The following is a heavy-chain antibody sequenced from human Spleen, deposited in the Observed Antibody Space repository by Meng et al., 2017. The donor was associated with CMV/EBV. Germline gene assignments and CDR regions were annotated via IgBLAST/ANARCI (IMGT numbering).Heavy chain of an antibody. V-gene: IGHV3-23*01. CDR2: IIGSGGST. D-gene: IGHD2-15*01. J-gene: IGHJ4*02. Sequence: GESLKISCAASGFTFTNYAMNWVRQAPGKGLECVSTIIGSGGSTYYADSVKGRFTISRDNSKNTLYLQMNSLTAEDTAVYYCTKGAAGYCSGAICYPFDYWGQGTPVTVSS. CDR3: TKGAAGYCSGAICYPFDY. CDR1: GFTFTNYA.